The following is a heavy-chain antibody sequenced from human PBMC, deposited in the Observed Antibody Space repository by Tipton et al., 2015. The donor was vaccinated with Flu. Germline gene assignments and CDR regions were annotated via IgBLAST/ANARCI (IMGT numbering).Heavy chain of an antibody. Sequence: TLSLTCTVSGGSISSYYWSWIRQPPGKGLEWIGYIYYSGSTNYNPSLKSRVTISVDTSKNQFSLKLSSVTAADTAVYYCARSLTSGLSVAGTRYYYYGMDVWGQGTTVTVSS. D-gene: IGHD6-19*01. CDR1: GGSISSYY. V-gene: IGHV4-59*01. J-gene: IGHJ6*02. CDR3: ARSLTSGLSVAGTRYYYYGMDV. CDR2: IYYSGST.